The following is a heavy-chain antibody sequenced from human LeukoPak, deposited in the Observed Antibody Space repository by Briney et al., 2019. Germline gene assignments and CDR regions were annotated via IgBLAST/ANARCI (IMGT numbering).Heavy chain of an antibody. V-gene: IGHV3-23*01. D-gene: IGHD3-3*01. CDR1: GFTFSSYA. CDR2: ISGSGGST. CDR3: AKVIFGVVIYPDAAYYFDY. Sequence: GGSLRLSCAASGFTFSSYAMSWVRQAPGKGLEWVSAISGSGGSTYYADSVKGRFTISRDNSKNTLYLQMNSLRAEDTAVYYCAKVIFGVVIYPDAAYYFDYWGQGTLVTVSS. J-gene: IGHJ4*02.